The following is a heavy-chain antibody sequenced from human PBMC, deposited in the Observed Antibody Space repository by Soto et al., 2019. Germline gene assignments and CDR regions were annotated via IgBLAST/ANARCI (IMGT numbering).Heavy chain of an antibody. J-gene: IGHJ4*02. CDR2: INHSGST. D-gene: IGHD3-22*01. Sequence: SGTLSLTCAVYGGSFSGYYWSWIRQPPGKGLEWIAEINHSGSTNYNASLKSRVAISVCTSTNQFSLKLSSVTSADTAVYYCARAPPPRYYYDSSGYYYVGGYYLDYWGQGTLVTVSS. V-gene: IGHV4-34*01. CDR1: GGSFSGYY. CDR3: ARAPPPRYYYDSSGYYYVGGYYLDY.